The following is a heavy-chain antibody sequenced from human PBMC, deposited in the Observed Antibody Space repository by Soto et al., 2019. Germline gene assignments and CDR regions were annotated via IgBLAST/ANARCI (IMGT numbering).Heavy chain of an antibody. D-gene: IGHD3-16*01. Sequence: QLQLQESGPGLVKPSETLSLACTVSGGSISSNSYYWDWIRQPPGKGLEWIGSMYYSGATYHNPSLQSRVTISVDTSKNQCSLHLSSVTAADTAVYYCARHAAYDSVWGKSDGSDYWGQGTLVTVSS. V-gene: IGHV4-39*01. J-gene: IGHJ4*02. CDR2: MYYSGAT. CDR3: ARHAAYDSVWGKSDGSDY. CDR1: GGSISSNSYY.